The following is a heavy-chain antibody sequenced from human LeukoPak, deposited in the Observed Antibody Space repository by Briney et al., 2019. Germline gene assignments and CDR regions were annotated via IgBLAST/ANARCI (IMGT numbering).Heavy chain of an antibody. D-gene: IGHD3-3*01. V-gene: IGHV3-48*03. CDR3: ARDGFDFWSGYPTTVDY. CDR1: GFTFSSYE. J-gene: IGHJ4*02. Sequence: GRSLRLSCAASGFTFSSYEMNWVRQAPGKGLEWVSYISSSGRTIYYADSVKGRFTISRDNANNSLYQQMNSLRAEDTAVYYCARDGFDFWSGYPTTVDYWGQGTLVTVSS. CDR2: ISSSGRTI.